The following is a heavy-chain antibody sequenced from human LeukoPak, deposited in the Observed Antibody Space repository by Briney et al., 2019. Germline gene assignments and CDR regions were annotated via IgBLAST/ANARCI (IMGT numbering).Heavy chain of an antibody. CDR2: IKQDGSEK. Sequence: PGRSLTLSCAASEFTFTTYGMHWVRQAPGKGLEWVANIKQDGSEKYYVDSVKGRFTISRDNAKNSLYLQMDSLRAEDTAVYYCASDRPFVEYSSGWVDYWGQGTLVTVSS. CDR3: ASDRPFVEYSSGWVDY. J-gene: IGHJ4*02. V-gene: IGHV3-7*04. CDR1: EFTFTTYG. D-gene: IGHD6-19*01.